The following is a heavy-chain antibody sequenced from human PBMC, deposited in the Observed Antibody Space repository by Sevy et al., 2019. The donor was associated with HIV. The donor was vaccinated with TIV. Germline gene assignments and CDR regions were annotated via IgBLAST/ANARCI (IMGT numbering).Heavy chain of an antibody. V-gene: IGHV3-48*02. CDR3: ARDIATRGYYGSGRATDY. J-gene: IGHJ4*02. CDR2: ISSSSSTI. CDR1: GFTFSSYS. D-gene: IGHD3-10*01. Sequence: GSLRLSCAASGFTFSSYSMNWVRQAPGKGLEWVSYISSSSSTIYYADSVKGRFTISRDNAKNSLYLQMNSLRDEDTAVYYCARDIATRGYYGSGRATDYWGQGTLVTVSS.